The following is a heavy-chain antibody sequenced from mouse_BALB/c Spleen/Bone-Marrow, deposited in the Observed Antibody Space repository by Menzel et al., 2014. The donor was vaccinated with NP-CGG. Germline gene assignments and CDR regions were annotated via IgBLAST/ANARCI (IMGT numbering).Heavy chain of an antibody. CDR3: ARGAARATWFAY. V-gene: IGHV5-17*02. D-gene: IGHD3-1*01. Sequence: EVMLVESGGGLVQPGGSRKLSFAASGFTFXSFGMHWVRQAPEKGLEWVAYISSGSSTIYYADTVKGRFTISRDNPKNTLFLQMTSLRSEDTAMYYCARGAARATWFAYWGQGTLVTVSA. J-gene: IGHJ3*01. CDR1: GFTFXSFG. CDR2: ISSGSSTI.